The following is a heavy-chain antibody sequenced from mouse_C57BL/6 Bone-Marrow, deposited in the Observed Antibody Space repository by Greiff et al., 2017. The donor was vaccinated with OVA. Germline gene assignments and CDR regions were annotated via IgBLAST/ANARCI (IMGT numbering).Heavy chain of an antibody. D-gene: IGHD1-1*01. V-gene: IGHV1-81*01. J-gene: IGHJ1*03. CDR1: GYTFTSYG. CDR2: IYPRSGNT. Sequence: VQLQQSGAELARPGASVKLSCKASGYTFTSYGISWVKQRTGQGLEWIGEIYPRSGNTYYNEKFKGKATLTADKSSSTAYMELRSLTSEDSAVYFCARGAPSYYYGSSWGTGTTVTVSS. CDR3: ARGAPSYYYGSS.